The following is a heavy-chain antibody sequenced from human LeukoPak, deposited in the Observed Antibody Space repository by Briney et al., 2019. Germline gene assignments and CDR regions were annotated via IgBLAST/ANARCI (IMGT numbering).Heavy chain of an antibody. CDR1: GFTFSSYG. D-gene: IGHD2-15*01. Sequence: GGTLRVSCAASGFTFSSYGMNWVRQAPGKGLEWVSSISTSSSYIYYADSVKGRFTISRDDARNSLYLQMNTLRAEDTAVYSCARGADGVSSNSRGWFDPWGQGTLVTVSS. V-gene: IGHV3-21*01. CDR3: ARGADGVSSNSRGWFDP. CDR2: ISTSSSYI. J-gene: IGHJ5*02.